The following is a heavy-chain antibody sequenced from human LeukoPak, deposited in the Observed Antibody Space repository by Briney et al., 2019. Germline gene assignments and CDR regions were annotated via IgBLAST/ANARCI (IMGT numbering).Heavy chain of an antibody. J-gene: IGHJ4*02. CDR1: GFTFSSYW. CDR3: ARGYDSSGYWYFDY. V-gene: IGHV3-7*04. CDR2: IKQDGSEK. D-gene: IGHD3-22*01. Sequence: PGGSLRLSCAASGFTFSSYWMSWVRQAPGKGLEWVANIKQDGSEKYYVDSVKGRFTISRDNAKNSLYLQMNSLRAEDTAVYYCARGYDSSGYWYFDYWGQGTLVTVSS.